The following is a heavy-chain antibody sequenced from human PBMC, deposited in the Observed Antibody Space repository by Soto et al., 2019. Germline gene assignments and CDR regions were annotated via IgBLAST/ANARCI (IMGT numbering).Heavy chain of an antibody. V-gene: IGHV1-3*01. J-gene: IGHJ6*02. CDR3: ARKHMVRGVTLYYYYGMEV. CDR1: GYTFTSYA. Sequence: ASVKVSCKASGYTFTSYAMHWVRQAPGQRLEWMGWINAGNGNTKYSQKFQGRVTITRDTSASTAYMELSSLRSEDTAVYYCARKHMVRGVTLYYYYGMEVWGQGTTVTVSS. D-gene: IGHD3-10*01. CDR2: INAGNGNT.